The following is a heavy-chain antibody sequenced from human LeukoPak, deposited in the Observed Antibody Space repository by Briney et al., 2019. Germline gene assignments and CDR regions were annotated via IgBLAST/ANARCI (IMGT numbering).Heavy chain of an antibody. Sequence: SETLSLTCTVSGGSISSSSYYWGWIRQPPGKGLEWIGSIYYSGSTYYNPSLKSRVTISVDTSKNQFSLKLSSVTAADTAVYHCARRAAADILWGQGTLVTVSS. CDR2: IYYSGST. J-gene: IGHJ4*02. CDR3: ARRAAADIL. D-gene: IGHD6-13*01. CDR1: GGSISSSSYY. V-gene: IGHV4-39*01.